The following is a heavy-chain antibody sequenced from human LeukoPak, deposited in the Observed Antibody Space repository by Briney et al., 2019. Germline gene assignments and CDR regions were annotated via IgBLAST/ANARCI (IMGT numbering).Heavy chain of an antibody. CDR1: GFTFSSFS. J-gene: IGHJ6*02. D-gene: IGHD1-26*01. CDR2: TSYDGSNK. Sequence: GGSLRLSCAATGFTFSSFSMHWVRQAPGKGLEWVAVTSYDGSNKYYADSVKGRFTISRDNSKNTLYLQMNSLRTEDAAVYYCAKGRVGANGYYYYGMDVWGQGTTVTVSS. CDR3: AKGRVGANGYYYYGMDV. V-gene: IGHV3-30*18.